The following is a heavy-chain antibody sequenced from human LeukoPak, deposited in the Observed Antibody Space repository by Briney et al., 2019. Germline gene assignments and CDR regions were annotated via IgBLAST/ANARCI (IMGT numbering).Heavy chain of an antibody. D-gene: IGHD6-13*01. CDR1: GFTFSSYE. Sequence: PGGSLRLSCAASGFTFSSYEMNWVRQAPGKGLEWVASINQYGGDKYYVDSVKGRFTISRDNAKNSLFLQMNSLRAEDTALYYCARHGAAGTVDYWGQGTLVTVSS. J-gene: IGHJ4*02. CDR2: INQYGGDK. V-gene: IGHV3-7*01. CDR3: ARHGAAGTVDY.